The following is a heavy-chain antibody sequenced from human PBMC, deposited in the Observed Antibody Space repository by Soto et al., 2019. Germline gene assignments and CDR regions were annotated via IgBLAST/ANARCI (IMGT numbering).Heavy chain of an antibody. CDR2: ISGDGSST. CDR3: ARSLPGTYGAFDL. Sequence: EVQLVDSGGGLVQPGGSLRLSCAASEFTFRGYWMHWVRQSPGKGLVWVSRISGDGSSTTYADSVRGRFTISSDNAKNTVYLQMDSLRAEDTAVYYCARSLPGTYGAFDLWGQGTMVTVSS. D-gene: IGHD1-7*01. J-gene: IGHJ3*01. V-gene: IGHV3-74*01. CDR1: EFTFRGYW.